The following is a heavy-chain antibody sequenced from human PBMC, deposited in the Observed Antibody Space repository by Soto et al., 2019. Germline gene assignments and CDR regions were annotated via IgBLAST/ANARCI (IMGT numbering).Heavy chain of an antibody. Sequence: QITLKESGPTLVKPTQTLTLTCTFSGFSLRTSGVGVGWIRQPPGKALEWLALIYWDDGNRYSPSLKSRLTITKDTSKNQVVLRMTNMDPVDTATYYCAHLTTGGFYFDYWGQGTLVTVSS. V-gene: IGHV2-5*02. D-gene: IGHD4-17*01. CDR1: GFSLRTSGVG. J-gene: IGHJ4*02. CDR3: AHLTTGGFYFDY. CDR2: IYWDDGN.